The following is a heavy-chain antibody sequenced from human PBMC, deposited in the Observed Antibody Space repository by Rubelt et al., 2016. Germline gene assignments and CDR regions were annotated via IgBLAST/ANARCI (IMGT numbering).Heavy chain of an antibody. CDR3: ARGGVVVAATFDY. V-gene: IGHV3-11*04. D-gene: IGHD2-15*01. CDR2: ISGTGHTI. Sequence: KGLEWVSYISGTGHTIYYADSVKGRFTISRDNAKNALYLQMNSLRAEDTAVYYCARGGVVVAATFDYWGQGTLVTVSS. J-gene: IGHJ4*02.